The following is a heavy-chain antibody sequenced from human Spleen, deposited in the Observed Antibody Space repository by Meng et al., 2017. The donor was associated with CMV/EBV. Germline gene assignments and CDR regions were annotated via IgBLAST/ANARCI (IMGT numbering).Heavy chain of an antibody. D-gene: IGHD3-22*01. Sequence: SVKVSCKVSGGTFSSYTISWVRQAPGQGLEWMGRIIPILDIADYAQTFQGRLTITADKSTGTAYMEMTFLKSEDTAVYFCAKNYYDSSGYPLDYWGQGTLVTVSS. CDR1: GGTFSSYT. CDR2: IIPILDIA. J-gene: IGHJ4*02. CDR3: AKNYYDSSGYPLDY. V-gene: IGHV1-69*02.